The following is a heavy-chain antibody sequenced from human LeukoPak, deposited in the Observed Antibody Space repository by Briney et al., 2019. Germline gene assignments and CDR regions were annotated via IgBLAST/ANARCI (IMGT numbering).Heavy chain of an antibody. CDR3: ARTYTGYYYYFMDV. J-gene: IGHJ6*03. Sequence: PSETLSLTCTVSGGSISSSGYYWGWIRQSPGKGLEWIGYINYRGSTYYNPSLKSRLTISVDTSKNQFSLKLSSVTAADTAVYYCARTYTGYYYYFMDVWGKGTTVTVSS. D-gene: IGHD2-2*02. CDR1: GGSISSSGYY. V-gene: IGHV4-39*07. CDR2: INYRGST.